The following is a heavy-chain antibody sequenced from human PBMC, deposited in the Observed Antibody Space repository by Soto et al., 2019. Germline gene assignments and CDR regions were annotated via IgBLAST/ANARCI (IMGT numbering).Heavy chain of an antibody. CDR2: INPSGGST. CDR3: ARRKFGVSGSSQRHNWFDP. D-gene: IGHD6-13*01. V-gene: IGHV1-46*03. J-gene: IGHJ5*02. Sequence: QVQLVQSGAEVKKPGASVKVSCKASGYTFTSYYMHWVRQAPGQGLEWMGIINPSGGSTSYAQKFQGRVTMTRDTSTSTVYMELSSLRSEDTAVYYCARRKFGVSGSSQRHNWFDPWGQGTLVTVSS. CDR1: GYTFTSYY.